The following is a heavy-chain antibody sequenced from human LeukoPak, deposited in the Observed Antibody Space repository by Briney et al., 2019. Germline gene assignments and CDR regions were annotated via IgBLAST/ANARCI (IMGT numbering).Heavy chain of an antibody. J-gene: IGHJ4*02. D-gene: IGHD5-24*01. CDR3: ARSPVRWLPFDY. V-gene: IGHV1-69*05. CDR2: IIPIFGTA. CDR1: GGTFSSYA. Sequence: GASVKVSCKASGGTFSSYAIGWVRQAPGRGLEWMGGIIPIFGTANYAQKFQGRVTITTDESTSTAYMELSSLRSEDTAVYYCARSPVRWLPFDYWGQGTLVTVSS.